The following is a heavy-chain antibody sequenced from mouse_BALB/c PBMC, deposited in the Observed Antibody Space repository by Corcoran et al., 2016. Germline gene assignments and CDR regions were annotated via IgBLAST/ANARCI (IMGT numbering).Heavy chain of an antibody. CDR3: ARRTTVVATDWYFDV. Sequence: EVQLQQSGPELVKPGASVKMSCKASGYTFTSYVMHWVKQKPGQGLEWIGYINPYNDGTKYNEKFKGKATLTSDKSSSTAYMELSSLTSEDSAVYYCARRTTVVATDWYFDVWGAVTTVTVSS. CDR2: INPYNDGT. D-gene: IGHD1-1*01. J-gene: IGHJ1*01. V-gene: IGHV1S136*01. CDR1: GYTFTSYV.